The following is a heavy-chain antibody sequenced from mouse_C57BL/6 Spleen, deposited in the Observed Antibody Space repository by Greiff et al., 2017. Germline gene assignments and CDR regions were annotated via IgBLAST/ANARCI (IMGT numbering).Heavy chain of an antibody. CDR1: GFTFTDYY. J-gene: IGHJ4*01. Sequence: EVKLQESGGGLVQPGGSLSLSCAASGFTFTDYYMSWVRQPPGKALEWLGFIRNKANGYTTEYSASVQGRFTISRYNSQSILYLQMNALRAEDRATYYCARYKSNWGENAMGYWGQGTSVTVSS. D-gene: IGHD4-1*01. CDR2: IRNKANGYTT. V-gene: IGHV7-3*01. CDR3: ARYKSNWGENAMGY.